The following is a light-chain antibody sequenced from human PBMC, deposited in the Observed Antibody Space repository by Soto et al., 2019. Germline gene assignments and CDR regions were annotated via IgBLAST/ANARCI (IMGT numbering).Light chain of an antibody. CDR3: QQYGSAPYT. V-gene: IGKV3-20*01. J-gene: IGKJ2*01. CDR1: QSVRSTD. Sequence: EIVLTQSPGTLSLSPGEVALLSCSVTQSVRSTDIGWYPQKPGQAPRLIIYGTFSRSAGVPDRFSGGLSGTDFTLTIRILEPEDFGVYYCQQYGSAPYTFGQGNKVE. CDR2: GTF.